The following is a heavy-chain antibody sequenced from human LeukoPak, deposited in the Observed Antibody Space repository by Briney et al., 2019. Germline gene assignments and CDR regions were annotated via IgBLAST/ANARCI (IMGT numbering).Heavy chain of an antibody. Sequence: EAGGSLRLSCAASGFTFSTYGMHWVRQAPGKGLEWVAFIRYDGSNKYYADSVKGRFTISRDNSKNTLYLQMNSLRAEDTAVYYCAKSDYYGSGTYFSHYYYYYMDVWGKGTTVTVSS. CDR2: IRYDGSNK. CDR1: GFTFSTYG. J-gene: IGHJ6*03. V-gene: IGHV3-30*02. CDR3: AKSDYYGSGTYFSHYYYYYMDV. D-gene: IGHD3-10*01.